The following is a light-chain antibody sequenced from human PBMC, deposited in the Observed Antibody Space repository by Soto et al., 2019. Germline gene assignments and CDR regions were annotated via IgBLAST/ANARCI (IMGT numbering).Light chain of an antibody. CDR3: QQRSNWPTT. CDR1: QRLSSY. Sequence: EIVLTQSPATLSLSPGERATLSCRASQRLSSYLAWYQQKPGQAPRLLIYDASNRATGVPARFSGSGSGTDFTLTISSLEPEDFAVDYCQQRSNWPTTFGQGTKLEIK. CDR2: DAS. J-gene: IGKJ2*01. V-gene: IGKV3-11*01.